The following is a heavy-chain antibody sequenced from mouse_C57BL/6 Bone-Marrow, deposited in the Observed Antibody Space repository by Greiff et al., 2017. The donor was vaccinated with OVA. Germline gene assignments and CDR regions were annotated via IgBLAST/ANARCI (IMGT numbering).Heavy chain of an antibody. CDR1: GYTFTDYN. CDR3: ARGGWLRRNYAMDY. Sequence: EVQLQQSGPELVKPGASVKIPCKASGYTFTDYNMDWVKRSHGKSLEWIGDINPNNGGTIYNQKFKGKATLTVDKSSSTAYMELRSLTSEDTAVYYCARGGWLRRNYAMDYWGQGTSVTVSS. CDR2: INPNNGGT. V-gene: IGHV1-18*01. D-gene: IGHD2-2*01. J-gene: IGHJ4*01.